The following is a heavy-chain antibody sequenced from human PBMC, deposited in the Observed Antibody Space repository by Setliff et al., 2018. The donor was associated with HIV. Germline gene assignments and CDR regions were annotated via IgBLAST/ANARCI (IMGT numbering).Heavy chain of an antibody. V-gene: IGHV1-3*01. Sequence: ASVKVSCKASGYTFTSYAMHWVRQAPGQRLEWMGWINAGNGNTKYSQKFQGRVTITRDTSASTAYMELSSLRSEDTAVYYCARGHSSSAYDAYDIWGQGTMVTVSS. J-gene: IGHJ3*02. CDR1: GYTFTSYA. D-gene: IGHD6-6*01. CDR3: ARGHSSSAYDAYDI. CDR2: INAGNGNT.